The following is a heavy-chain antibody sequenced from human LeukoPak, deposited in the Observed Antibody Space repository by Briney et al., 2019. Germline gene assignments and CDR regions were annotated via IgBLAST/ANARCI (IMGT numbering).Heavy chain of an antibody. J-gene: IGHJ4*02. CDR1: GGSFSGYY. D-gene: IGHD3-22*01. Sequence: PSETLSLTCAVYGGSFSGYYWSWIRQPPGKGLEWIGEINHSGSTNYNPSLKSRVTISVDTSKNQFSLKLSSVTAADTAVYYCARKTYESSGYYYHPPPYYFDYWGQGTLVTVSS. CDR3: ARKTYESSGYYYHPPPYYFDY. CDR2: INHSGST. V-gene: IGHV4-34*01.